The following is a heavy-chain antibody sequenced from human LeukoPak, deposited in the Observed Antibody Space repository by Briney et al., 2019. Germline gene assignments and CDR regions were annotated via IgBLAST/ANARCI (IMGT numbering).Heavy chain of an antibody. CDR2: IYPGDSET. Sequence: GESLKISCKGSGYSFTSYWIGLVRQMPGKGPEWMGIIYPGDSETRYSPSFEGHVTISVDKSIDTAYLHWSSLKASDTAMYYCATTSRYFDHWGRGTLVTVSS. CDR3: ATTSRYFDH. D-gene: IGHD6-6*01. V-gene: IGHV5-51*01. J-gene: IGHJ4*02. CDR1: GYSFTSYW.